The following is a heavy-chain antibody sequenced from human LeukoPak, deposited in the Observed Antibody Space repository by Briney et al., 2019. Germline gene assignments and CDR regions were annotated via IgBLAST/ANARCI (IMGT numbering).Heavy chain of an antibody. V-gene: IGHV3-23*01. Sequence: HPGGSLRLSCAASGFTFSSYAMSWVRQAPGKGLEWVSAISGSGGSTYYADSVKGRFTISRDNSKNTLYLQMNSLRAEDTAVYYCAKGKMVYSGYDPFDYWGQGTLVTVSS. CDR3: AKGKMVYSGYDPFDY. D-gene: IGHD5-12*01. CDR1: GFTFSSYA. CDR2: ISGSGGST. J-gene: IGHJ4*02.